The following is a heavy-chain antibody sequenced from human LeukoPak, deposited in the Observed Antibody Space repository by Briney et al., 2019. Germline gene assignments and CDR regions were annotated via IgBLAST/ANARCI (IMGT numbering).Heavy chain of an antibody. V-gene: IGHV3-30*18. J-gene: IGHJ6*02. D-gene: IGHD3-10*01. CDR1: GLTFRSYG. Sequence: PGRSLRLSCGASGLTFRSYGMHWVRQAPGKGREWVAVISQDGKNKYYADSVKGRFTISRDNSKNTLYLEMYSLRDEDTAVYYCAKDRASGSGSFHNHYYYYAMDVWGQGTTVTVSS. CDR3: AKDRASGSGSFHNHYYYYAMDV. CDR2: ISQDGKNK.